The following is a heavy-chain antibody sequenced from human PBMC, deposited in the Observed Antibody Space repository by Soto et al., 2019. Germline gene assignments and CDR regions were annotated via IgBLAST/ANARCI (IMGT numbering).Heavy chain of an antibody. Sequence: WASVKVSCKASGYTFTGYYMHWVRQAPGQGLEWMGWINPNSGGTNYAQKFQGWVTMTRDTSISTAYMELSRLRSDDTAVYYCAREGGRYCSGGSCPDRGYYMDFWGKGTTVTVSS. D-gene: IGHD2-15*01. J-gene: IGHJ6*03. CDR1: GYTFTGYY. CDR3: AREGGRYCSGGSCPDRGYYMDF. V-gene: IGHV1-2*04. CDR2: INPNSGGT.